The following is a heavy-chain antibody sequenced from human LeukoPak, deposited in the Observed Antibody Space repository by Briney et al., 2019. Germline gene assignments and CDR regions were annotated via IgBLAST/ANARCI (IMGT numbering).Heavy chain of an antibody. CDR1: GNSISSGDYY. V-gene: IGHV4-61*02. Sequence: PSQTLSLTCTVSGNSISSGDYYWSWIRQPAGKGLEWIGRIYTSGSTNYNPSLKSRVTISGDTSKNQFSLRLSSVTAADTAVYYCARASYSYDINGWVPFDYWGQGTLVTVSS. D-gene: IGHD3-22*01. CDR2: IYTSGST. CDR3: ARASYSYDINGWVPFDY. J-gene: IGHJ4*02.